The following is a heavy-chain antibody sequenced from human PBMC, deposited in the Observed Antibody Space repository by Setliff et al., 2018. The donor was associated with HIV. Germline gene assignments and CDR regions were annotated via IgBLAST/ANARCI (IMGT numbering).Heavy chain of an antibody. CDR1: GYTFTSFY. J-gene: IGHJ6*03. CDR3: AKIYDSGSDHYYNMDV. D-gene: IGHD3-10*01. V-gene: IGHV1-46*01. Sequence: ASVKVSCKASGYTFTSFYIHWVRQAPGQGLEWMGMINPSGGSTTYAQKFQGRVTITADESTSIVYMELNSLRPEDTAVYYCAKIYDSGSDHYYNMDVWGKGTTVTVSS. CDR2: INPSGGST.